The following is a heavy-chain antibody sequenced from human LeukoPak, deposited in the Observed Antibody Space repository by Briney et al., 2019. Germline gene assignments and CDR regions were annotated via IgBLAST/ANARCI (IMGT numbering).Heavy chain of an antibody. CDR2: IYHSGST. Sequence: SQTLSLTCAVSGGSISSGGYSWSWIRQPPGKGLEWIGYIYHSGSTYYNPSLKSRVTISVDRSKNQFSPKLSSVTAADTAVYYCAREGNYYDSSGGAFDIWGQGTMVTVSS. J-gene: IGHJ3*02. V-gene: IGHV4-30-2*01. CDR1: GGSISSGGYS. D-gene: IGHD3-22*01. CDR3: AREGNYYDSSGGAFDI.